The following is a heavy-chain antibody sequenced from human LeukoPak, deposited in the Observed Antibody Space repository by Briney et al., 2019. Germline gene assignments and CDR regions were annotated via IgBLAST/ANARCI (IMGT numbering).Heavy chain of an antibody. CDR1: GFTFSSYE. Sequence: GGSLGLSCAASGFTFSSYEMNWVRQAPGKGLEWVSYISSAGGTIYYPDSVKGRFTISRDNAKNSMYLQMNSLRAEDTAVYYCARMMTAIDYWGQGTLVTVSS. V-gene: IGHV3-48*03. D-gene: IGHD3-16*01. J-gene: IGHJ4*02. CDR3: ARMMTAIDY. CDR2: ISSAGGTI.